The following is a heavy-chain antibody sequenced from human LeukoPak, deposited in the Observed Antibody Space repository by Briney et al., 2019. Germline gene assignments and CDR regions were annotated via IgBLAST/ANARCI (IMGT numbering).Heavy chain of an antibody. CDR3: AKGGIAVASTSYYYYMDV. Sequence: GGSLRLSCAASGFTFSSFGMSWVRQAPGKGLEWVAAISGSGGTTHYADSVKGRFTISRDNSKNTLYLQMNSLRAEDTAVYYCAKGGIAVASTSYYYYMDVWGKGTTVTVSS. CDR2: ISGSGGTT. D-gene: IGHD6-19*01. J-gene: IGHJ6*03. CDR1: GFTFSSFG. V-gene: IGHV3-23*01.